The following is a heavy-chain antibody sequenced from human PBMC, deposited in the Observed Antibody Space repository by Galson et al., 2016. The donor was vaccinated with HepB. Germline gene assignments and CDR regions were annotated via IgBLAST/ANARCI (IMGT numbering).Heavy chain of an antibody. CDR3: AHRRTLADYGSGKDHYFDY. V-gene: IGHV2-5*01. J-gene: IGHJ4*02. D-gene: IGHD3-10*01. Sequence: PALVKPTQTLTLTCTFSGFSLSSSGVGVGWIRQSPGKALEWLALIYWNDDKRYSPSLKSRLTITKDTSKNQVVLTLTNMDPVDTATYYCAHRRTLADYGSGKDHYFDYWGQGTLVTVSS. CDR2: IYWNDDK. CDR1: GFSLSSSGVG.